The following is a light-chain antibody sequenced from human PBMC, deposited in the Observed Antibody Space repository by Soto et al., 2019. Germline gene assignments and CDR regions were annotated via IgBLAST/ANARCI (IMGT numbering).Light chain of an antibody. J-gene: IGKJ1*01. CDR3: QQYGSSPWT. CDR2: DAS. CDR1: QSVSSNY. Sequence: EIVLTQSPATLSLSPGERAALSCVASQSVSSNYLAWYQQKPGLAPRLLIYDASRRATGIPDRFSGSGSGAGFILSISRLEPEDFAVYYCQQYGSSPWTFGQGTKVDIK. V-gene: IGKV3D-20*01.